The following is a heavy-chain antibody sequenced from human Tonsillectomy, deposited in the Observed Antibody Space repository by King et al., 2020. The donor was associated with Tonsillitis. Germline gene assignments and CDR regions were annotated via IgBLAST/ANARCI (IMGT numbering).Heavy chain of an antibody. Sequence: VQLVESGGGVVQPGGSLRLSCAASGFTFDAYAMHWVRQAPGKGLEWVSFISGDGDSTYYADSVKGRFTISRDNSKNSLYLQMHSLRTEDTALYYCAKDGRGYSYGWIDYWGQGTLVTVSS. CDR3: AKDGRGYSYGWIDY. V-gene: IGHV3-43*02. J-gene: IGHJ4*02. CDR1: GFTFDAYA. D-gene: IGHD5-18*01. CDR2: ISGDGDST.